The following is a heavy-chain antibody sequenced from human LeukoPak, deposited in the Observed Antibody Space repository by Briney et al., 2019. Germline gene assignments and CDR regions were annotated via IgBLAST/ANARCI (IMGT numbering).Heavy chain of an antibody. Sequence: GGSLRLSCAASGFTFSSHSMNWVRQAPGKGLEWVSSISSSSSYIYYADSVKGRFTISRDNAKNSLYLQMNSLRAEDTAVYYCARVSGSGHLDYWGQGTLVTVSS. CDR2: ISSSSSYI. CDR1: GFTFSSHS. J-gene: IGHJ4*02. V-gene: IGHV3-21*01. D-gene: IGHD3-3*02. CDR3: ARVSGSGHLDY.